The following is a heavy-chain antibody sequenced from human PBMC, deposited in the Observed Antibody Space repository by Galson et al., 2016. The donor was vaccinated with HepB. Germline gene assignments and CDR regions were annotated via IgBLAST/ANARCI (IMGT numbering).Heavy chain of an antibody. J-gene: IGHJ4*02. D-gene: IGHD3-16*01. V-gene: IGHV4-61*01. CDR1: GGSVNSDQYH. Sequence: SETLSLTCSVSGGSVNSDQYHWSWIRQPPGKGLQWLGHTYSGRSNTYNPSLKSRVTISIDTSKNQFSLTLSPVTAADTAIYYCTTYLVGHGGTGYWGKGTLVTGSS. CDR2: TYSGRSN. CDR3: TTYLVGHGGTGY.